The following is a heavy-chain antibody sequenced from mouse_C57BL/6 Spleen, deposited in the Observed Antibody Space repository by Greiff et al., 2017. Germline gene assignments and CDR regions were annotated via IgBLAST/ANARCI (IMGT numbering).Heavy chain of an antibody. J-gene: IGHJ1*03. CDR2: IFPGSGST. CDR3: ARSYYYGSSHWYFDV. CDR1: GYTFTDYY. D-gene: IGHD1-1*01. Sequence: QVHVKQSGPELVKPGASVKISCKASGYTFTDYYINWVKQRPGQGLEWIGWIFPGSGSTYYNEKFKGKATLTVDKSSSTAYMLLSSLTSEDSAVYFCARSYYYGSSHWYFDVWGTGTTVTVSS. V-gene: IGHV1-75*01.